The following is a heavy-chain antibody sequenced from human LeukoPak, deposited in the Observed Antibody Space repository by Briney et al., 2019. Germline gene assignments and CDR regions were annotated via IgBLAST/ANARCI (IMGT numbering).Heavy chain of an antibody. CDR2: IRSSSTYI. Sequence: PGGSLRLSCAASGFTVSSNYMNWVRQAPGKGLEWVSSIRSSSTYIYYADSVKGRFTISRDNAKNSLYLQMNSLRAEDTAVYYCARDYGDRCFDYWGQGTLVTVSS. V-gene: IGHV3-21*01. J-gene: IGHJ4*02. D-gene: IGHD4-17*01. CDR3: ARDYGDRCFDY. CDR1: GFTVSSNY.